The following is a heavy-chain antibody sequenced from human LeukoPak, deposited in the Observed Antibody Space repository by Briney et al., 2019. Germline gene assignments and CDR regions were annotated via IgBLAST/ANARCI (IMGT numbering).Heavy chain of an antibody. CDR2: IGGSGAST. CDR1: GFTFSNYG. Sequence: GGSLRLSCAASGFTFSNYGMIWVRQAPGKGLEWVSTIGGSGASTYYADSVKGRFTISRDNSKNTLYLQMNSLRADDTAVYYCARDEPSPDSTDLDYWGQGTLVTVSS. V-gene: IGHV3-23*01. J-gene: IGHJ4*02. CDR3: ARDEPSPDSTDLDY. D-gene: IGHD2/OR15-2a*01.